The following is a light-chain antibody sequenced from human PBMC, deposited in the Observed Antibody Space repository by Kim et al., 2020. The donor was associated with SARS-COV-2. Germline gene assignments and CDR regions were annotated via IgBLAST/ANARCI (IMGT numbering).Light chain of an antibody. CDR2: YDD. CDR3: SSWDDVLNALV. V-gene: IGLV1-36*01. CDR1: SSNIGDNA. J-gene: IGLJ2*01. Sequence: QSVLTQPPSVSAAPSQTVTMSCSGSSSNIGDNAVNWYQHFPGQAPKLLIYYDDMLSSGVSDRFSASKSGTSASLTITGLQSGDEADYYCSSWDDVLNALVFGGGTQLTVL.